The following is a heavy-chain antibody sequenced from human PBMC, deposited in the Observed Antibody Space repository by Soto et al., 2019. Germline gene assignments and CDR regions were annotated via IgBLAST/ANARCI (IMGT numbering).Heavy chain of an antibody. J-gene: IGHJ6*03. Sequence: GASVKVSCKASGYTFTSYDMNWVRQAPGQRLEWMGWMNPNSGNTDYAQKFQGRVTMTRNTSISTAYMELSSLRSEDTAVYYCARGLMGSEYFYYYYYYMDVWGKGTTVTVSS. D-gene: IGHD1-26*01. CDR1: GYTFTSYD. CDR2: MNPNSGNT. V-gene: IGHV1-8*02. CDR3: ARGLMGSEYFYYYYYYMDV.